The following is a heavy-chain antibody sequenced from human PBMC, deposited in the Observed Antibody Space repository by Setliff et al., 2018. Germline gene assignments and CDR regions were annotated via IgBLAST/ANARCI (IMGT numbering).Heavy chain of an antibody. J-gene: IGHJ5*02. V-gene: IGHV1-2*02. D-gene: IGHD2-8*01. CDR1: GYTFTGYY. CDR2: INPNSGGT. CDR3: ARADIVLMVYAISSGWFDP. Sequence: ASVKVSCKASGYTFTGYYMHWVRQAPGQGLEWMGWINPNSGGTNYAQKFQGRVTMTRDTYISTAYMELSRLRSDDTAVYYCARADIVLMVYAISSGWFDPWGQGTLVTVSS.